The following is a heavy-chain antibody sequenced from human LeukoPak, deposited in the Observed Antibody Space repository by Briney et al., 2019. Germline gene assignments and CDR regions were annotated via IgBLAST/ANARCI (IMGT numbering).Heavy chain of an antibody. CDR2: LKSKTDGETS. V-gene: IGHV3-15*01. Sequence: GGSLRLSCEASGITFSDAWMSWVRQVPGKGLEWIALLKSKTDGETSDYAAPVKGRFTVSRNNAENTLFLQMDSLKIDDTAVYYCIANLDYWGQGTLVTVSS. J-gene: IGHJ4*02. D-gene: IGHD1-1*01. CDR3: IANLDY. CDR1: GITFSDAW.